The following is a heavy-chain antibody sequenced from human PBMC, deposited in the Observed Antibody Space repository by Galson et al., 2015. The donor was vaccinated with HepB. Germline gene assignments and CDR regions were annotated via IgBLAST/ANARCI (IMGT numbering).Heavy chain of an antibody. CDR2: IDPSDSYT. CDR1: GYSFTSYW. Sequence: QSGAEVKKPGESLRISCKGSGYSFTSYWISWVRQMPGKGLEWMGRIDPSDSYTNYSPSFQGHVTISADKSISTAYLQWSSLKASDTAMYYCARHFYSGLHYYYGMDVWGQGTTVTVSS. D-gene: IGHD2-15*01. V-gene: IGHV5-10-1*01. J-gene: IGHJ6*02. CDR3: ARHFYSGLHYYYGMDV.